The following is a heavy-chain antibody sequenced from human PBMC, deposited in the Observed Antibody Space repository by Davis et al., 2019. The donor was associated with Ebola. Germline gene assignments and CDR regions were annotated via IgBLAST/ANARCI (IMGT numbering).Heavy chain of an antibody. CDR2: ISSDSDYI. D-gene: IGHD1-26*01. Sequence: GGSLRLSCAASGFTFSTYSMSWVRQAPGKALEWVSSISSDSDYIYYADSAKGRFTISRDNAKNSLFLQMNSLRAEDTAVYYCAKSGSSLVGATLVYWGQGTLVTVSS. CDR3: AKSGSSLVGATLVY. V-gene: IGHV3-21*01. J-gene: IGHJ4*02. CDR1: GFTFSTYS.